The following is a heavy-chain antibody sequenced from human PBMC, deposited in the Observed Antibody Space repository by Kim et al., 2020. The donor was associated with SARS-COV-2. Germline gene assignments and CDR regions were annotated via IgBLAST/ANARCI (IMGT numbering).Heavy chain of an antibody. D-gene: IGHD6-13*01. J-gene: IGHJ4*02. CDR1: GFTFSSYA. CDR3: AKSSAAAPLPFDY. CDR2: IYSGGSST. Sequence: GGSLRLSCAASGFTFSSYAMSWVRQAPGKGLEWVSVIYSGGSSTYYADSVKGRFTISRDNSKNTLYLQMNSLRAEDTAVYYCAKSSAAAPLPFDYWGQGTLVTVSS. V-gene: IGHV3-23*03.